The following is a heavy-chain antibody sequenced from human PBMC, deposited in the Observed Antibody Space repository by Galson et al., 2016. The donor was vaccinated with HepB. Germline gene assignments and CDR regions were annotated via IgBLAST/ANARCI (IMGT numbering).Heavy chain of an antibody. D-gene: IGHD6-19*01. Sequence: SLRLCAASGFTFSSYGMHWVRQAPGKGLEWVAAISYDGSHKYYADSVKGRFTISRDNSKNTVYLQANSLGAEDTAVYYCGKRIPVAGSWGGGLDYWGQGTLVTVSS. CDR3: GKRIPVAGSWGGGLDY. CDR2: ISYDGSHK. CDR1: GFTFSSYG. V-gene: IGHV3-30*18. J-gene: IGHJ4*02.